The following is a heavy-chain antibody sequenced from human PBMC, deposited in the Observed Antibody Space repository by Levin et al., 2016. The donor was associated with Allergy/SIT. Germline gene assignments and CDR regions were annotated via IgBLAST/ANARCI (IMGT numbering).Heavy chain of an antibody. CDR2: VSGSGGST. CDR1: GFTFNTFA. J-gene: IGHJ4*02. V-gene: IGHV3-23*01. Sequence: GESLKISCAASGFTFNTFAMSWVRQAPGKGLEWVAAVSGSGGSTYYPDSVRGRFTISRDNSKNTLFLQMNSLRAEDTALYYCAKGDISTWNYGYYFESWGQGTLVTVSS. D-gene: IGHD1-7*01. CDR3: AKGDISTWNYGYYFES.